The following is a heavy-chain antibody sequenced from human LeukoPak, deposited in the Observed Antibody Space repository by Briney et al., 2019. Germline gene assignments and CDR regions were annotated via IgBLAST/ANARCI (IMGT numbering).Heavy chain of an antibody. Sequence: SETLSLTCTVSGGSISSYYWSWIRQPPGKGLEWIGYIYYSGSTNYNPSLKSRVTISVDTSKNQFSLKLSSVTAADTAVYYCARALARGLDYWGQGTLVTVSS. J-gene: IGHJ4*02. CDR1: GGSISSYY. V-gene: IGHV4-59*01. CDR2: IYYSGST. CDR3: ARALARGLDY. D-gene: IGHD3-10*01.